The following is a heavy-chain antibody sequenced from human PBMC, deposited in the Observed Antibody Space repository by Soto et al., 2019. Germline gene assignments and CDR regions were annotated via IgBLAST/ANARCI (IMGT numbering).Heavy chain of an antibody. CDR1: GFTFSSYW. CDR3: AREVNYGDETYAFDI. J-gene: IGHJ3*02. Sequence: TGGSLRLSCAASGFTFSSYWMHWVRQAPGKGLVWVSRINSDGSSTSYADSVKGRFTISRDNAKNTLYLQMNSLRAEDTAVYYCAREVNYGDETYAFDIWGQGTMVTVS. V-gene: IGHV3-74*01. CDR2: INSDGSST. D-gene: IGHD4-17*01.